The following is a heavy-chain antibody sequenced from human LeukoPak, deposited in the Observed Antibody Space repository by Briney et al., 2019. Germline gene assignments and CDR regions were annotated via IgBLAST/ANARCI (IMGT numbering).Heavy chain of an antibody. Sequence: GESLKISCKGSGYSFPGYWIGWVRQMPGKGLEWMGIIYPGDSDTRYSPSFQGQVTISVDKSINTAYLQWSSLKASDTAIYYCARRMKDSSGWYNWFDPWGQGTLATVSS. D-gene: IGHD6-19*01. CDR3: ARRMKDSSGWYNWFDP. V-gene: IGHV5-51*01. CDR1: GYSFPGYW. CDR2: IYPGDSDT. J-gene: IGHJ5*02.